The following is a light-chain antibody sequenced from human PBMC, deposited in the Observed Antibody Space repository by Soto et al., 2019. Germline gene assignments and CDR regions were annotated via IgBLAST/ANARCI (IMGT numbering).Light chain of an antibody. CDR2: AAS. V-gene: IGKV1-17*01. CDR1: QGIRND. CDR3: PQPNSYPPP. J-gene: IGKJ1*01. Sequence: QMTQYKYSLSASAGDRVTITFRASQGIRNDLGWYQQKPGKAPTRLIYAASSLQSGVPSRFSGSGSGTEFTLTISSLQPEDFTSYYSPQPNSYPPPFCQRT.